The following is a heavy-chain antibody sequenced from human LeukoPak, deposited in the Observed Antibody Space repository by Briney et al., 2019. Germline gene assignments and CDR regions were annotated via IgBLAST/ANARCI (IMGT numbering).Heavy chain of an antibody. CDR2: IYYRGST. D-gene: IGHD4-17*01. CDR3: ARGGDYGDLRYFDY. CDR1: GGSINNYY. J-gene: IGHJ4*02. Sequence: SQTLSLTCTVSGGSINNYYWSWIRQPPGKGLEWIGYIYYRGSTNYNPSLKSRVTFSVDTSKNQFSLKLNSVTAADTAVYYCARGGDYGDLRYFDYWGQGTLVTVSS. V-gene: IGHV4-59*01.